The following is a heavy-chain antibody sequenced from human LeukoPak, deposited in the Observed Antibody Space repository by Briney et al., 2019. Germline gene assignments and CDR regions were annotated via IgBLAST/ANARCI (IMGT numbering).Heavy chain of an antibody. CDR1: GYTFTSYG. CDR2: ISAYNGNT. J-gene: IGHJ5*02. D-gene: IGHD2-21*02. CDR3: AYCGGDCYSSWFDP. V-gene: IGHV1-18*01. Sequence: GASVKVSCKASGYTFTSYGISWVRQAPGQGLEWMGWISAYNGNTNYAQKLQGRVTMTTDTSTSTAYVELRSLRSDDTAVYYCAYCGGDCYSSWFDPWGQGALVTVSS.